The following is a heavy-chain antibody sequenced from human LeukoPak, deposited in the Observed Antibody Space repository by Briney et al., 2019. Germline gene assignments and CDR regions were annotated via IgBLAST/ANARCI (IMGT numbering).Heavy chain of an antibody. CDR3: ARDPGGYDSSGYYRTDYFDY. CDR2: IKQDVMEK. CDR1: GVTFSIYL. Sequence: GGSLRLSSAASGVTFSIYLMSCVRQTPGKGLEWVSNIKQDVMEKYAVESVKGRFTISGDSAKNSMYLQMNSLRAEDTAVYYCARDPGGYDSSGYYRTDYFDYWGQGTLVTVSS. V-gene: IGHV3-7*01. D-gene: IGHD3-22*01. J-gene: IGHJ4*02.